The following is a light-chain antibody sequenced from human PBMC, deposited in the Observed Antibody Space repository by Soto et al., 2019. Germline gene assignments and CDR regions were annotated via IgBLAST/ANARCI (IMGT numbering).Light chain of an antibody. Sequence: QSALTQPASVSGSPGQSITISCTGTSSDIGGYNYVSWYQQHTGKAPKLMIFEISNRPSGVSNRFSGSKSGNTASLTISGLQAEDEADYHCSSYTSRSTWVFGGGTKLTVL. V-gene: IGLV2-14*01. CDR3: SSYTSRSTWV. J-gene: IGLJ3*02. CDR2: EIS. CDR1: SSDIGGYNY.